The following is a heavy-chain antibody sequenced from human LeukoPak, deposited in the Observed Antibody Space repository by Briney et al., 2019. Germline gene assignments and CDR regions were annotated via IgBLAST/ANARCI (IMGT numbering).Heavy chain of an antibody. Sequence: ARSLRLSCAASGFTFSSYGMHWVRQAPGKGLEWVAVISYDGSNKYYADSVKGRFTISRDNSKNTLYLQMNSLRAEDTAVYYCAKGKYSGYDLEPENFDYWGQGTLVTVSS. CDR1: GFTFSSYG. J-gene: IGHJ4*02. V-gene: IGHV3-30*18. D-gene: IGHD5-12*01. CDR2: ISYDGSNK. CDR3: AKGKYSGYDLEPENFDY.